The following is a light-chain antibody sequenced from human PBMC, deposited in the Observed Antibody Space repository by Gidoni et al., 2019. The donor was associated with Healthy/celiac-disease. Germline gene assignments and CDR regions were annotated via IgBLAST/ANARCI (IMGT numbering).Light chain of an antibody. CDR2: VGTGGIVG. CDR1: SGNSNYK. V-gene: IGLV9-49*01. CDR3: GADHGSGSNFVWV. J-gene: IGLJ3*02. Sequence: QPLLTQPPSASASLGASLTLTFTLSSGNSNYKVDWYQQRPGKGPRFVMRVGTGGIVGAKGDGIPDRFSVLGSGLNRYLTIKNIQEEDESDYHCGADHGSGSNFVWVFGGGTKLTVL.